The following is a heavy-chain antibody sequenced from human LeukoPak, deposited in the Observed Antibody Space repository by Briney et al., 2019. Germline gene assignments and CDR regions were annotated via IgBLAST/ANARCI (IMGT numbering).Heavy chain of an antibody. D-gene: IGHD3-22*01. J-gene: IGHJ3*02. Sequence: TGGALRVSCAAPGFTFSTYAMSWVRQAPGKGLEWVSAICGSGGSTYYADSVKGRVTISRDNSKNTLHLQMSSLRAEDTAVYYCARDAKPYYYDSSGYYYAGAFDIWGQGTMVSVSS. V-gene: IGHV3-23*01. CDR2: ICGSGGST. CDR3: ARDAKPYYYDSSGYYYAGAFDI. CDR1: GFTFSTYA.